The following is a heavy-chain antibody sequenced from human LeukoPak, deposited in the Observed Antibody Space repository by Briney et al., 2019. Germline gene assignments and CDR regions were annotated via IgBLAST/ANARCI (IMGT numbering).Heavy chain of an antibody. Sequence: GASVKVSCKASGYTFTAYYLHWVRQAPGQGLEWMGWIDPKSGGTKIAQKFQGRVTMTRDTSMSTVYMELYSLRSDDTAVYSCARDPATSYYLDSWGQGILVTVSS. CDR3: ARDPATSYYLDS. V-gene: IGHV1-2*02. CDR2: IDPKSGGT. CDR1: GYTFTAYY. J-gene: IGHJ4*02.